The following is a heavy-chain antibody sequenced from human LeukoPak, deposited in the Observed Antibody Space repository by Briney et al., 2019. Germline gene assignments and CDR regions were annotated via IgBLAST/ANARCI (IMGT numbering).Heavy chain of an antibody. CDR1: GFTFGDYA. V-gene: IGHV3-49*03. J-gene: IGHJ4*02. Sequence: PGRSLRLSCTASGFTFGDYAMSWIRQAPGKGLEWVGFIRSKAYGETVDYAASVKGRFTISRDDSKAIAYLQMNSLKTEDTAVYHCTRDRGAYNLYDYWGQGTLVTVSS. CDR3: TRDRGAYNLYDY. D-gene: IGHD1-1*01. CDR2: IRSKAYGETV.